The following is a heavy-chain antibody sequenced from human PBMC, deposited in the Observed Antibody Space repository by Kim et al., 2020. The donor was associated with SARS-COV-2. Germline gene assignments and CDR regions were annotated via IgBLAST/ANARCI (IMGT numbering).Heavy chain of an antibody. CDR3: AKAGFGSGTYPSPYYFDY. Sequence: VKGRFTISRDNTENSLFLQMSSLRAEDTAVYYCAKAGFGSGTYPSPYYFDYWGQGTLVTVSA. J-gene: IGHJ4*02. V-gene: IGHV3-21*01. D-gene: IGHD3-10*01.